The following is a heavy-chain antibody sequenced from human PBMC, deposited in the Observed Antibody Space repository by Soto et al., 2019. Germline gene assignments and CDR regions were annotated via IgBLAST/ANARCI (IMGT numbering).Heavy chain of an antibody. CDR2: IDKSGGI. Sequence: QVQLQQWGAGLLKPSETLSLTCAVYGGSFSGYSWSWIRQPPGKGLEWIGDIDKSGGIHYNPSLKSRVTISLDTSKNQFSLRLSSVTAADTAVYYCAAFSGAKKGGGMSGGQDDYWGQGALVTVSS. CDR3: AAFSGAKKGGGMSGGQDDY. J-gene: IGHJ4*02. CDR1: GGSFSGYS. D-gene: IGHD2-15*01. V-gene: IGHV4-34*01.